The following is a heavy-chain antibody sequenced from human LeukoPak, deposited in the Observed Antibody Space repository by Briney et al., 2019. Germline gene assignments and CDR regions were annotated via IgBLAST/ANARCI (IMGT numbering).Heavy chain of an antibody. D-gene: IGHD3-22*01. CDR1: GYTFTSYG. CDR2: ISAYNGNT. J-gene: IGHJ1*01. V-gene: IGHV1-18*01. CDR3: ARDRLEYYDSSGYYPKDKSFQH. Sequence: ASVKVSCKASGYTFTSYGISWVRQAPGQGLEWMGWISAYNGNTNYAQKLQGRVTMTTDTSTSTAYMELSSLRSEDTAVYYCARDRLEYYDSSGYYPKDKSFQHWGQGTLVTVSS.